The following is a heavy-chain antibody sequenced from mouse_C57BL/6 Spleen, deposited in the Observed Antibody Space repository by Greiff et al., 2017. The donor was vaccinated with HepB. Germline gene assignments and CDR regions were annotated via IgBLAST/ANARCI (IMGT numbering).Heavy chain of an antibody. V-gene: IGHV1-52*01. CDR3: ARGASYGSSYDWYFDV. D-gene: IGHD1-1*01. Sequence: QVQLQQPGAELVRPGSSVKLSCKASGYTFTSYWMHWVKQRPIQGLEWIGNIDPSDSETHYNQKFKDKATLTVDKSSSTAYMQLSSLTSEDSAVYYGARGASYGSSYDWYFDVWGTGTTVTVSS. CDR1: GYTFTSYW. J-gene: IGHJ1*03. CDR2: IDPSDSET.